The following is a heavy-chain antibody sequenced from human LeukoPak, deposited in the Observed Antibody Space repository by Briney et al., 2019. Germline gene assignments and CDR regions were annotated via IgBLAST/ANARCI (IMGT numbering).Heavy chain of an antibody. CDR3: ARRYSSSWYVWFDP. D-gene: IGHD6-13*01. CDR2: IYYSGST. J-gene: IGHJ5*02. Sequence: SETLSLTCTVSGGSISSSSYYWGWIRQPPGKGLEWIGSIYYSGSTYYNPSLKSRVTISVDTSKNQFPLKLSSVTAADTAVYYCARRYSSSWYVWFDPWGQGTLVTVSS. CDR1: GGSISSSSYY. V-gene: IGHV4-39*01.